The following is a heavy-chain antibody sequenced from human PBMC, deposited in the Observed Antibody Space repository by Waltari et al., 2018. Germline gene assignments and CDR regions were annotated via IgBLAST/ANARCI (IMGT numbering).Heavy chain of an antibody. D-gene: IGHD2-15*01. CDR1: GYTFTSYG. V-gene: IGHV1-18*01. J-gene: IGHJ4*02. Sequence: QVQLVQSGAEVKKPGASVKVSCKASGYTFTSYGISWVRQAPGQGLEWMGWISAYKGNKNDAQKLQGRVTMTKDTSTSTAYMGLRSLGSDDTAGYYCARHRPSGYCSGGSCSGDYWGQGTLVTVSS. CDR3: ARHRPSGYCSGGSCSGDY. CDR2: ISAYKGNK.